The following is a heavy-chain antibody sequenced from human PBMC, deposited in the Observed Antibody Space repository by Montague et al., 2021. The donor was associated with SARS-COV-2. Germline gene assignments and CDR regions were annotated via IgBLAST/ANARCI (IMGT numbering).Heavy chain of an antibody. CDR3: ARVCGNHYRYFDY. D-gene: IGHD1-26*01. CDR2: IYTSGST. CDR1: GDSVSSEIYY. Sequence: TLSLTCTVSGDSVSSEIYYWSWIRQPAGKGLEWIGRIYTSGSTNYNPSLRSRVTISVDTSKNQFSLRLISVTAADTAVYYCARVCGNHYRYFDYWGQGTLVTVSS. V-gene: IGHV4-61*02. J-gene: IGHJ4*02.